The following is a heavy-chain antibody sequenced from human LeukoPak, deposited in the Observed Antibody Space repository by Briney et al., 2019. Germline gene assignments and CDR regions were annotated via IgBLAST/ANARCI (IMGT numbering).Heavy chain of an antibody. V-gene: IGHV3-23*01. CDR1: GFTFNNYA. J-gene: IGHJ4*02. D-gene: IGHD1-26*01. CDR3: AKDGSYGPRGTYYFDY. CDR2: IVSGGGRT. Sequence: GGSLRLSCAASGFTFNNYAMSWVRQAPGKGLDWVSAIVSGGGRTYYADSAKGRFTISRDNSKNTLYLQMNSLRAEDTAVYYCAKDGSYGPRGTYYFDYWGQGTLVTVSS.